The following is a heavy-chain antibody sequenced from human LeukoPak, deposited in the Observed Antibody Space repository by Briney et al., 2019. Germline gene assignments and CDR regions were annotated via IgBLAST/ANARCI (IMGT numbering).Heavy chain of an antibody. CDR3: ARGLLWFGRDYYGMDV. J-gene: IGHJ6*04. CDR1: SGSVSGYY. V-gene: IGHV4-34*01. CDR2: TNHIGNT. D-gene: IGHD3-10*01. Sequence: SECMSLTWVVYSGSVSGYYWSWIRHPQGRGMEWIGETNHIGNTNYNPSLKCRVTISVATSKTQFSLKLSSVTAADTAVYYCARGLLWFGRDYYGMDVWGKGTTVTVSS.